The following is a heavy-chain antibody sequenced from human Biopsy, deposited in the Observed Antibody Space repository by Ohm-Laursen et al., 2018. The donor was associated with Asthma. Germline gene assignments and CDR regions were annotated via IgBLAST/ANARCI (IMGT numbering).Heavy chain of an antibody. Sequence: SLRLSCSASGFTFITYGMRWVRQVPGKGLEWVATVGSDESYTDHADSVKGRFTISRDNSKNTLHLQMNSLSPEDTAVYYCARDFSRAIMIGGGREHYFDFWGQGNLVTVSS. D-gene: IGHD3-16*01. CDR1: GFTFITYG. CDR2: VGSDESYT. J-gene: IGHJ4*02. V-gene: IGHV3-33*01. CDR3: ARDFSRAIMIGGGREHYFDF.